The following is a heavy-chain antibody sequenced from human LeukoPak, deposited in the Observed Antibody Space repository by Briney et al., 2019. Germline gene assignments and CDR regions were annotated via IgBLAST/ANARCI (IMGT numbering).Heavy chain of an antibody. CDR2: INHSGST. Sequence: SETLSLTCAVYGGSFSGYYWSWIRQPPGKGLEWIGEINHSGSTNYNPSLKSRVTISVDTSKNQFSLKLSSVTAADTAVYYCARAGDSAEYYYYYYYMDVWGKGTTVTVSS. CDR3: ARAGDSAEYYYYYYYMDV. V-gene: IGHV4-34*01. J-gene: IGHJ6*03. D-gene: IGHD2-21*01. CDR1: GGSFSGYY.